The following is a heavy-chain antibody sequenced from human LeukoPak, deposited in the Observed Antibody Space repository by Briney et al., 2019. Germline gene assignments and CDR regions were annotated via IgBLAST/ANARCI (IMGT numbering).Heavy chain of an antibody. V-gene: IGHV4-59*08. D-gene: IGHD6-13*01. CDR3: ARLNWVPGSTWRKIDS. CDR1: GGSISSYY. J-gene: IGHJ4*02. CDR2: IYYSGST. Sequence: PSETLSLTCTVSGGSISSYYWSWVRQPPGKGLEWIGYIYYSGSTNYNPSLKSRVTISLDTSKNQFSLNLSSVTAADTAVYYCARLNWVPGSTWRKIDSWGQGTLVTVSS.